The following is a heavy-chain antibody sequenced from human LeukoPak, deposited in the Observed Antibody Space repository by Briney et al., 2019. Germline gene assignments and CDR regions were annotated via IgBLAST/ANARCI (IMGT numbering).Heavy chain of an antibody. Sequence: ASVKVSCKASGYTFTSYDINWVRQATGQGLEWMGWMNPNSGNTGCAQKFQGRVTITTDESTSTAYMELSSLRSEDTAVYYCARRNSGYDLKYYMDVWGKGTTVTVSS. J-gene: IGHJ6*03. D-gene: IGHD5-12*01. CDR3: ARRNSGYDLKYYMDV. CDR2: MNPNSGNT. CDR1: GYTFTSYD. V-gene: IGHV1-8*03.